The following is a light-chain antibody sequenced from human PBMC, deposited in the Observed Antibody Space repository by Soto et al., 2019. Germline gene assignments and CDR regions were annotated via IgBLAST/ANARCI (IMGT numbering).Light chain of an antibody. V-gene: IGKV1-39*01. CDR2: AAS. CDR1: QNINIH. CDR3: LQSYNAPHA. Sequence: DIQMTQSPSSLSASVGDRVTITCRASQNINIHLSWYQEKPGKAPKLLISAASDLQSGVPSRFSGSGSGTDFTLTISSLQLEDFATYDCLQSYNAPHAFGQGTKLEIK. J-gene: IGKJ2*01.